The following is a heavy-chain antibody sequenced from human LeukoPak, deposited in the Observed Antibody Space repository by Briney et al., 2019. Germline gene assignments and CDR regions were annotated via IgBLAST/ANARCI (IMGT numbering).Heavy chain of an antibody. CDR2: ISGYNGDT. J-gene: IGHJ4*02. Sequence: ASVTVSCKASGYTFTDYGINWVRQAPGQGLEWMGWISGYNGDTKYAQGLQGRVTMTTDTSTSTAYMELRSLRSDDTAVYYCARKAYGDYAQNDYWGQGTLVTVSS. CDR1: GYTFTDYG. V-gene: IGHV1-18*01. CDR3: ARKAYGDYAQNDY. D-gene: IGHD4-17*01.